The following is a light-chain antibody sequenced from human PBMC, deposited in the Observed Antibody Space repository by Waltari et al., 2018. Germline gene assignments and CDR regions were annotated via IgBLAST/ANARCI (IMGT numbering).Light chain of an antibody. J-gene: IGLJ3*02. CDR2: SNS. CDR1: SSNIGTNT. CDR3: AAWDDTLRGSWV. V-gene: IGLV1-44*01. Sequence: QSVLTQPPSASGTPGQRVTISCSGSSSNIGTNTVNWYQQLPGTAPRPLIYSNSLRPSWVPDRFSGSKSGTSASLAISGVQSEDEADYYCAAWDDTLRGSWVFGGGTKLTVL.